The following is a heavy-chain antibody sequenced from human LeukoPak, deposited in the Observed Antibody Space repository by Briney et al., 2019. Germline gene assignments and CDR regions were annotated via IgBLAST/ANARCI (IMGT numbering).Heavy chain of an antibody. CDR3: ARVNRDYYDSSGYYPRRYFDY. D-gene: IGHD3-22*01. CDR2: INPNSGGT. J-gene: IGHJ4*02. Sequence: GASVKVSCKASGYTFTGYYMHWVRQAPGQGLEWMGWINPNSGGTNYAQKFQGRVTMTRDTSISTAYMELSRLRSDDTAVYYCARVNRDYYDSSGYYPRRYFDYCGQGTLVTVSS. V-gene: IGHV1-2*02. CDR1: GYTFTGYY.